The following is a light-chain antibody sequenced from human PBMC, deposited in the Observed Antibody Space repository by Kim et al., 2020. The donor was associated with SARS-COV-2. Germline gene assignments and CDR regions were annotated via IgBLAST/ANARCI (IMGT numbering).Light chain of an antibody. CDR3: QHNYNRPNT. V-gene: IGKV1-39*01. CDR1: QSISTY. J-gene: IGKJ2*01. Sequence: STSVGDRVTITGRESQSISTYLNWYQQKPGKAPTLLIYEASTLQGGVTTRFRGSGSGTEFTLTISSLQPEDLATYYCQHNYNRPNTFGQGTKLEI. CDR2: EAS.